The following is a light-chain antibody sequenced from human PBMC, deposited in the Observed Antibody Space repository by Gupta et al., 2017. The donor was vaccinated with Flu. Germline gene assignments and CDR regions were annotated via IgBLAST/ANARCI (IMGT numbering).Light chain of an antibody. J-gene: IGLJ1*01. CDR2: EVS. CDR3: SSDTSTDSLV. V-gene: IGLV2-14*01. CDR1: RSDIGGYNH. Sequence: QSALTQPASVSGSPGQSITVSCTGPRSDIGGYNHVSWYQQHPGKAPKLMLHEVSNRPSGVSNRFSGSKSGNTASLTISGRQAEDEADYYCSSDTSTDSLVFGTGTKVTVL.